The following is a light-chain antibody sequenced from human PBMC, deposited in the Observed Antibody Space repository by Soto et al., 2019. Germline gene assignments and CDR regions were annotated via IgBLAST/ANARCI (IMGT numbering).Light chain of an antibody. V-gene: IGKV3-20*01. J-gene: IGKJ1*01. CDR3: QQYGSSAWT. CDR2: GAS. Sequence: LTQSPGTLSLSPGERATLSCRASQSVSSSYLAWYQQKPGQAPRLLIYGASSRATGIPDRFSGSGSGTDFTLTISRLEPEDFAVYYCQQYGSSAWTFGQGTKVAI. CDR1: QSVSSSY.